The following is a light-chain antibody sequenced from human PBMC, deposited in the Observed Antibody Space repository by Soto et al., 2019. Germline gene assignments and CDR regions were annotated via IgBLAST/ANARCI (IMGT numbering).Light chain of an antibody. CDR1: QSVSSSN. J-gene: IGKJ1*01. V-gene: IGKV3-20*01. CDR2: GAS. CDR3: QQYDTSPMT. Sequence: DIVLTQSPGTLSLSPGERATLSCRASQSVSSSNLAWYQQKPGQTPRLLIYGASNRATGIPDRFSGSGSGTDFTHTISRLEPEDFAVFYCQQYDTSPMTFGQGTKVEI.